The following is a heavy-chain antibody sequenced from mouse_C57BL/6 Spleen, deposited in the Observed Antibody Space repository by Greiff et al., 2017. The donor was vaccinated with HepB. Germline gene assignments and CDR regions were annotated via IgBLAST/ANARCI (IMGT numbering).Heavy chain of an antibody. CDR3: ARASNFFFDY. V-gene: IGHV1-59*01. Sequence: QVQLQQSGAELVRPGTSVKLSCKASGYTFTSYWMHWVKQRPGQGLEWIGVIDPSDSYTNYNQKFKGKATLTVDTSSSTAYMQLSSLTSEDSAVYYCARASNFFFDYWGQGTTLTVSS. J-gene: IGHJ2*01. D-gene: IGHD4-1*01. CDR1: GYTFTSYW. CDR2: IDPSDSYT.